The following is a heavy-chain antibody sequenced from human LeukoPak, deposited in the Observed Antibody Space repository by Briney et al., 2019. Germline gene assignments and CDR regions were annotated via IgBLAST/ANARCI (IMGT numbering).Heavy chain of an antibody. CDR1: GGSISSSSYY. CDR2: IYYRGST. CDR3: ARLANSGSYYGFDY. D-gene: IGHD1-26*01. Sequence: SETLSLSCTVSGGSISSSSYYWGRIRQPPGKGLEWIGTIYYRGSTYYNPSLKSRVTISVDTSKRQFSLKLSSVTAADTAVYYCARLANSGSYYGFDYWGQRTLVTVSS. J-gene: IGHJ4*02. V-gene: IGHV4-39*01.